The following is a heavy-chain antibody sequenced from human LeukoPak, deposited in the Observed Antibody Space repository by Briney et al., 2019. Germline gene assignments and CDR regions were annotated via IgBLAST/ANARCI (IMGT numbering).Heavy chain of an antibody. CDR2: INAGNGNT. V-gene: IGHV1-3*01. CDR3: ARVHHYYDSSGPIRY. D-gene: IGHD3-22*01. Sequence: PGGSLRLSCAASGFTFTSYAMHWVRQAPGQRREWMGWINAGNGNTKYSQKFQGRVTITRDTSASTAYMELSSLRSEDTAVYYCARVHHYYDSSGPIRYWGQGTLVTVSS. J-gene: IGHJ4*02. CDR1: GFTFTSYA.